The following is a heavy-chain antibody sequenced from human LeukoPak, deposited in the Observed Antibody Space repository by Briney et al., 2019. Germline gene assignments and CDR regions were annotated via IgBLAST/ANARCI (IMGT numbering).Heavy chain of an antibody. Sequence: PGGSLRLPCAASGFTFSSHAMSWVRQAPGKGLEWVSAISGSGGSTYYADSVKGRFTISRDNSKNTLYLQMNSLRAEDTAVYSCAKYLYQNYYYGMDVWGQGTTVTVSS. CDR3: AKYLYQNYYYGMDV. J-gene: IGHJ6*02. CDR1: GFTFSSHA. V-gene: IGHV3-23*01. CDR2: ISGSGGST. D-gene: IGHD2-2*01.